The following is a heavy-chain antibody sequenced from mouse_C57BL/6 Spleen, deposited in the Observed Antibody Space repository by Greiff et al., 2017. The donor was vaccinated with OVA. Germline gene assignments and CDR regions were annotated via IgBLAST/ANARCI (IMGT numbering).Heavy chain of an antibody. CDR1: GYTFTSYW. CDR3: AIQAVTTWGYYSMDY. V-gene: IGHV1-61*01. Sequence: QVQLQQPGAELVRPGSSVKLSCKASGYTFTSYWMDWVKQRPGQGLEWIGNIYPSDGETHYNQKFKDKATLTVDKSSSTAYMQLSSLTSEYSAVYSCAIQAVTTWGYYSMDYWGPGTSVTVSS. D-gene: IGHD1-1*01. CDR2: IYPSDGET. J-gene: IGHJ4*01.